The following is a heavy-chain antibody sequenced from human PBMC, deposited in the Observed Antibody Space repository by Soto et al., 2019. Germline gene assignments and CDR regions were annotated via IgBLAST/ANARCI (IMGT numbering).Heavy chain of an antibody. Sequence: GGSLRLSCAASGFTFSNYGMHWVRQAPGKGLEWVAIIWYDGSNKYYADSVKDRFTISRDNSKNTVSLQMNSLRAEDTAMYYCAAGETLNYRGQGTLVTVSS. D-gene: IGHD3-10*01. J-gene: IGHJ4*02. CDR2: IWYDGSNK. CDR3: AAGETLNY. V-gene: IGHV3-33*01. CDR1: GFTFSNYG.